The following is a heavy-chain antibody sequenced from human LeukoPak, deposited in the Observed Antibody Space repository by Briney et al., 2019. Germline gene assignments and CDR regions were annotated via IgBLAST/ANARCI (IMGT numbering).Heavy chain of an antibody. V-gene: IGHV3-74*01. D-gene: IGHD3-22*01. CDR1: GFTFSNCW. CDR3: ARDTYFYNSSAFYHYYYGMDV. Sequence: GGSLRLSCAASGFTFSNCWMHWVRQAPGKGLEWVSRIEYDESKTEYADSVKGRFTISRDNAKNTLYLQMNSLRAEDTAVYYCARDTYFYNSSAFYHYYYGMDVWGQGTTVTVSS. CDR2: IEYDESKT. J-gene: IGHJ6*02.